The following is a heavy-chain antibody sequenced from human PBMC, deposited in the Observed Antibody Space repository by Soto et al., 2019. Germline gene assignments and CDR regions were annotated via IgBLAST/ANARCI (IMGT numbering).Heavy chain of an antibody. Sequence: EVQLVESGGGLVKPGGSLRLSCAASGFTFSNAWMSWVRQAPGKGLEWVGRIKSKTDGGTTDYAAPVKGRFTISRDDSKNTLYLQMNSLKTEDTAVYYCTTEKGGWYDPYYYYYYMDVWGKGTTVTVSS. CDR2: IKSKTDGGTT. CDR3: TTEKGGWYDPYYYYYYMDV. J-gene: IGHJ6*03. D-gene: IGHD6-19*01. V-gene: IGHV3-15*01. CDR1: GFTFSNAW.